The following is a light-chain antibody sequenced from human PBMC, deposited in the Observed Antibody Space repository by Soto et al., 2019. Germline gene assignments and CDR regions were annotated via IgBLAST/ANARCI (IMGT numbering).Light chain of an antibody. J-gene: IGKJ2*01. CDR2: GAS. Sequence: EIVLTQSTGTLSLSPGERATLSCRASQSVSSSYLAWYQQKPGQAPRLLIYGASSRATGIPDRFSGSGSGTDFTLTISRLEPEDFAVYYCQQYGRSPMYTFVQGTKLETK. CDR1: QSVSSSY. CDR3: QQYGRSPMYT. V-gene: IGKV3-20*01.